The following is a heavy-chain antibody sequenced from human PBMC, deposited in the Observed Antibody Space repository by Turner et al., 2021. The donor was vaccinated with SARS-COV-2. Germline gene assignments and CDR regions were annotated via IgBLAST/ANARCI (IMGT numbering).Heavy chain of an antibody. CDR2: INHSGST. V-gene: IGHV4-34*01. J-gene: IGHJ4*02. CDR3: ARGGGYSYGALDY. Sequence: QVQLRRWGAGLLKPSGTLSLTCAVYVVSFSGYYWSWIRQPPGKGLEWIGEINHSGSTNYNPSLKSRVTISVDTSKNQFSLNLSSVTAADTAVYYGARGGGYSYGALDYWGQGTLVTVSS. CDR1: VVSFSGYY. D-gene: IGHD5-18*01.